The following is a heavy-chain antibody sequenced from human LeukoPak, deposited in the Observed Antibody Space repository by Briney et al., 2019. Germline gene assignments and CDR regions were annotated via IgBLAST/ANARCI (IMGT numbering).Heavy chain of an antibody. CDR3: GRDALVGYFSYYYMDV. V-gene: IGHV4-59*11. CDR1: GGSISSHY. D-gene: IGHD2-15*01. J-gene: IGHJ6*03. Sequence: SETLSLTCTVSGGSISSHYWTWIRQSPVKGLEWIGDISNSGSTSYNPSLKSRVTISIDTSKNQFSLKLSSVTAADTAVYYCGRDALVGYFSYYYMDVRGKGTTVTVS. CDR2: ISNSGST.